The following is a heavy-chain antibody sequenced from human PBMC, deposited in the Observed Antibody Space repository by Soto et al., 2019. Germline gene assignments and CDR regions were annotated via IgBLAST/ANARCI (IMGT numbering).Heavy chain of an antibody. V-gene: IGHV3-9*01. CDR3: AKVGCSDANCHFWALES. Sequence: EMQLVESGGGLVPPGRSLRLSCAGFGFKFEDYAMHWVRQVPGKGLEWVSYITWNSGKVKYADSVKGRFTISRDNAKNSLYLHMPRLKSADTALYYCAKVGCSDANCHFWALESWGQGTLVSVSS. J-gene: IGHJ5*02. CDR1: GFKFEDYA. CDR2: ITWNSGKV. D-gene: IGHD3-3*01.